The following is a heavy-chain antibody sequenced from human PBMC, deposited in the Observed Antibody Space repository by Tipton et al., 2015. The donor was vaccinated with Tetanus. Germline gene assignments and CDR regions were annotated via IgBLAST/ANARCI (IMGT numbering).Heavy chain of an antibody. CDR2: IQHSGST. J-gene: IGHJ4*02. CDR3: ARLTYPRYFDL. Sequence: GLVKPSETLSLTCSVSGGSISSGNYYWGWVRQSPGKGLEWIGTIQHSGSTYYKPSLKSRVTFSVDPSKPHFSLILSSVTAADTAVYYCARLTYPRYFDLWGQGTLVTVSS. CDR1: GGSISSGNYY. V-gene: IGHV4-39*01.